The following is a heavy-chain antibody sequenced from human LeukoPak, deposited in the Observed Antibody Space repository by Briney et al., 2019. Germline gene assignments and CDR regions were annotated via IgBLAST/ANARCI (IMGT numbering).Heavy chain of an antibody. Sequence: GGSLRLSCAASGFTFSSYWMHWVRQAPGKGLVWVSRINSDGSSTSYADSVKGRFTISRDNAKNTLYLQMNSLGAEDTAVYYCARDRGYCSSTSCYDNHWGQGTLVTVSS. V-gene: IGHV3-74*01. CDR3: ARDRGYCSSTSCYDNH. J-gene: IGHJ5*02. CDR2: INSDGSST. D-gene: IGHD2-2*01. CDR1: GFTFSSYW.